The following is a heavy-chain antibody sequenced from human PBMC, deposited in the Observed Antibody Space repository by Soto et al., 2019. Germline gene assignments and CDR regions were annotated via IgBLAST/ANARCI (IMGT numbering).Heavy chain of an antibody. D-gene: IGHD2-2*01. J-gene: IGHJ5*02. CDR3: ARSRGHIVVVPAAHTVWFAP. Sequence: SETLSLTCTVSGGSISSYYWSWIRQPPGKGLEWIGYIYYSGSTNYNPSLKSRVTISVDTSKNQFSLKLSSVTAADTAVYYCARSRGHIVVVPAAHTVWFAPWGQGTRVTVSS. CDR2: IYYSGST. CDR1: GGSISSYY. V-gene: IGHV4-59*01.